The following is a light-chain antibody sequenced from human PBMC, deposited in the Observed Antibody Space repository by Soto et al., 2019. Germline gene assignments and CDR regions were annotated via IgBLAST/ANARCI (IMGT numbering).Light chain of an antibody. Sequence: EIVMTQSPATLSVSPGERATLSCRASQSVSSNLAWYQQKPGQAPRLLIYGASTRATGIPARFSGSGSGTECTLTISSLQSEECAVYYWQQYNNWPPWAVGQGTKVEIK. CDR3: QQYNNWPPWA. J-gene: IGKJ1*01. V-gene: IGKV3-15*01. CDR2: GAS. CDR1: QSVSSN.